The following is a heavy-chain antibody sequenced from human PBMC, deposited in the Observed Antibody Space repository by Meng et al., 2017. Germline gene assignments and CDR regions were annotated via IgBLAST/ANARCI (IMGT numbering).Heavy chain of an antibody. D-gene: IGHD2-2*01. CDR3: ARCVVVPAAGWFDP. Sequence: QVQLVQSGAEVKKPGAAVKVSCKASGYTFTSYAMHWVRQAPGQRLEWMGWINAGNGNTKYSQKFQGRVTITRDTSASTAYMELSSLRSEDTAVYYCARCVVVPAAGWFDPWGQGTLVTFSS. V-gene: IGHV1-3*01. J-gene: IGHJ5*02. CDR1: GYTFTSYA. CDR2: INAGNGNT.